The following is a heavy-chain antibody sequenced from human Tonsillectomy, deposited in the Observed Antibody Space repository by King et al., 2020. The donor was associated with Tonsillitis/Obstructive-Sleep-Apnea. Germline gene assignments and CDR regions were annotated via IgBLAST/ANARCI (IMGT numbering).Heavy chain of an antibody. CDR2: ISEDGNKK. V-gene: IGHV3-30*04. CDR3: ARXGTXXLVXCXYYFXY. Sequence: VQLVESGGGVVQPGRSLRLSCAASGFTFSAYTVHWVRQAPGKGLEWVAVISEDGNKKDYVDSVKGRFTISRDISKNTLYLEMNSLRPEDTAMYYCARXGTXXLVXCXYYFXYWGQGTLVTVS. D-gene: IGHD2-8*01. J-gene: IGHJ4*02. CDR1: GFTFSAYT.